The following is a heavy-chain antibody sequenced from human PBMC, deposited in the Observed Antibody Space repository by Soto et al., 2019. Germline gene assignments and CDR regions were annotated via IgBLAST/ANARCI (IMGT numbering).Heavy chain of an antibody. Sequence: QVQLVQSGAEVKKPGSSVKVSCKASGGTFSSYTISWVRQAPGQGLEWMGRIIPILGIANYAQKFQGRVTITADKSTSTAYMELSSLRSEDTAVYYCARGGIAAAGGLDYWGQGTLATVSS. CDR1: GGTFSSYT. V-gene: IGHV1-69*02. J-gene: IGHJ4*02. CDR2: IIPILGIA. CDR3: ARGGIAAAGGLDY. D-gene: IGHD6-13*01.